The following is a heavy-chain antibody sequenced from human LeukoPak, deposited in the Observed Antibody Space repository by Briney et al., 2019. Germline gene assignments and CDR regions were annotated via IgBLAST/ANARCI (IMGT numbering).Heavy chain of an antibody. CDR2: ISGSGGGT. D-gene: IGHD2-15*01. V-gene: IGHV3-23*01. J-gene: IGHJ2*01. CDR3: ARMALVVATSYWYFDL. Sequence: GASLRLSCAASGFTFSSYAMSWVRQAPGKGLEWVSGISGSGGGTFYADSVEGRFTISRDNSQNTLYLQINSLRAEDTAVYSCARMALVVATSYWYFDLWGRGTLVTVSS. CDR1: GFTFSSYA.